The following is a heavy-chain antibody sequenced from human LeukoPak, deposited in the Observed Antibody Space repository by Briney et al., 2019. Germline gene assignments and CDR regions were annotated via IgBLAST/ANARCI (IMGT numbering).Heavy chain of an antibody. V-gene: IGHV3-23*01. CDR1: GFTFASHA. J-gene: IGHJ6*04. Sequence: PGGSLGLSCEASGFTFASHAMNWVRQAPGKGLEWVSGISGSGGSASYAGSVRGRFTFSRDNSKNTLLLQMNSLRAEDTAVYFCARGGGRLVHSAGVGGSMDVWGKGTTVTVSS. CDR3: ARGGGRLVHSAGVGGSMDV. CDR2: ISGSGGSA. D-gene: IGHD6-13*01.